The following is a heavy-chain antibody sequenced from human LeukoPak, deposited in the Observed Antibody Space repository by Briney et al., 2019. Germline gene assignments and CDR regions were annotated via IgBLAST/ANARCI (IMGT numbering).Heavy chain of an antibody. V-gene: IGHV3-21*01. CDR2: ISSSSSYI. CDR3: ARATDIVATIDAFDI. D-gene: IGHD5-12*01. Sequence: PGGSLRLSCAASGFTFSSYSMNWVRQAPGKGLEWVSSISSSSSYIYYADSVKGRFTISRDNAKNSLYLQMNSLRAEDTAVYYCARATDIVATIDAFDIWAKGQWSPSLQ. J-gene: IGHJ3*02. CDR1: GFTFSSYS.